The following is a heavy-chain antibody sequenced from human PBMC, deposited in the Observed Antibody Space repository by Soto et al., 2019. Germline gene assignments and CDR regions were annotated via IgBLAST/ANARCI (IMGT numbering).Heavy chain of an antibody. J-gene: IGHJ4*02. CDR1: GYSFAGYW. CDR3: ARQIYDSDTGPNFQYYFDX. CDR2: IDPSDSQT. Sequence: GESLKISCKGSGYSFAGYWITWVRQKPGKGLELMGRIDPSDSQTYYSPSFRGHVTISVTKSITTVFLQWSSLRDSDTAMYYCARQIYDSDTGPNFQYYFDXWGQGTPVTVSX. D-gene: IGHD3-22*01. V-gene: IGHV5-10-1*01.